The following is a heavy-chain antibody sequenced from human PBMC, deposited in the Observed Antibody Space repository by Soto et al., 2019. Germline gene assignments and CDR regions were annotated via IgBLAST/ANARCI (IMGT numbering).Heavy chain of an antibody. J-gene: IGHJ4*02. Sequence: GGSLSLSCAASGFTFSSYWMHWVRQAPGKGLVWVSRINSDGSSTSYADSVKGRFTISRDNAKNTLYLQMNSLRAEDTAVYYCARELLYYYDSSGYDFDYWGQGTLVTVSS. CDR1: GFTFSSYW. CDR2: INSDGSST. CDR3: ARELLYYYDSSGYDFDY. D-gene: IGHD3-22*01. V-gene: IGHV3-74*01.